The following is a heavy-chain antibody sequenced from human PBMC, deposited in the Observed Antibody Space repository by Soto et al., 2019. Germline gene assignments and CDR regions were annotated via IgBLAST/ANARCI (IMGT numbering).Heavy chain of an antibody. J-gene: IGHJ5*02. CDR3: ARGYGGPIGWFDP. CDR2: INAGNGNT. V-gene: IGHV1-3*01. D-gene: IGHD3-16*01. Sequence: ASVKVSCKASGYTFTSYAMHWVRQAPGQRLEWMGWINAGNGNTKYSQKFQGRVTIARDTSASTAYMELSSLRSEDTAVYYCARGYGGPIGWFDPWGQGTLVTVSS. CDR1: GYTFTSYA.